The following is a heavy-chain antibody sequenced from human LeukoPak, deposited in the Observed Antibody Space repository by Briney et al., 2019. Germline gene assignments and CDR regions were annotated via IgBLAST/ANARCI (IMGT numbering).Heavy chain of an antibody. D-gene: IGHD6-6*01. J-gene: IGHJ4*02. CDR1: GFIFSSYS. Sequence: GESLRLSCEVSGFIFSSYSMNWVRQAPGKGLEWVSSISSSSSYIYYADSVKGRFTISRDNAKNSLYLQMNSLRAEDTAVYYCARDSSSSYFDYWGQGTLVTVSS. V-gene: IGHV3-21*01. CDR3: ARDSSSSYFDY. CDR2: ISSSSSYI.